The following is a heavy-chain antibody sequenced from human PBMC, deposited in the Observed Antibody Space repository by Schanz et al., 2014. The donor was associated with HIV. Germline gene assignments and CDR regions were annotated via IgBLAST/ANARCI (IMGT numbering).Heavy chain of an antibody. CDR2: IKQDESEK. Sequence: EVRLVESGGGLVQSGGSLRLSCAASGFSFSNFWVTWVRQAPGKRLEWVANIKQDESEKYYADSVKGRFTISRDNAKNSLYLQMNSLRAEDTAVYYCVLPSPKIVGGLGEHYFDHWGRGTQVTVSS. J-gene: IGHJ4*02. D-gene: IGHD1-26*01. V-gene: IGHV3-7*01. CDR3: VLPSPKIVGGLGEHYFDH. CDR1: GFSFSNFW.